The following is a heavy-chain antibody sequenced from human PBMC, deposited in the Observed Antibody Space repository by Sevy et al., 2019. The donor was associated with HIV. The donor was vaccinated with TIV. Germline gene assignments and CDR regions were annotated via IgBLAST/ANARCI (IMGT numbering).Heavy chain of an antibody. CDR1: GYIFKTYG. V-gene: IGHV1-18*04. Sequence: ASVKVSCKASGYIFKTYGISWVRQAPGQGLEWMGWISGYNGDTNYEQRFQGRVTMTTDTSTNTVYMELGGLRSDDTAVYYCTRGTEGEYWGQGTLVTVSS. J-gene: IGHJ4*02. CDR2: ISGYNGDT. CDR3: TRGTEGEY.